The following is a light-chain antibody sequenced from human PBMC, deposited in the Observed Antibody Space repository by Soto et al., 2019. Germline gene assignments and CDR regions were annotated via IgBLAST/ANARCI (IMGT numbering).Light chain of an antibody. CDR2: DIT. V-gene: IGLV2-8*01. CDR1: SSDIGAFNS. CDR3: SSHAGSNSLMV. Sequence: QSALTQPPSASGSPGQSVTICCTGTSSDIGAFNSISWYQQYPGKAPKLIIFDITQRPSGVPDRFSGSKSANTASLTVSGLQDEDEADYHCSSHAGSNSLMVFGGGTKLTVL. J-gene: IGLJ2*01.